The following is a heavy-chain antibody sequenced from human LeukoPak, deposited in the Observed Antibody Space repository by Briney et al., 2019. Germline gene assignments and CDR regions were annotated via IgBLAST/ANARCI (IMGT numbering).Heavy chain of an antibody. CDR3: ARLNDSSGYYHDAFDI. CDR1: GFTFSSYW. D-gene: IGHD3-22*01. J-gene: IGHJ3*02. Sequence: PGGSLRLSCAASGFTFSSYWMHWVRQAPGKGLVWVSRINSDGSSTSYADSVKGRFTISRDNAKNTPYLQMNSLRAEDTAVYYCARLNDSSGYYHDAFDIWGQGTMVTVSS. CDR2: INSDGSST. V-gene: IGHV3-74*01.